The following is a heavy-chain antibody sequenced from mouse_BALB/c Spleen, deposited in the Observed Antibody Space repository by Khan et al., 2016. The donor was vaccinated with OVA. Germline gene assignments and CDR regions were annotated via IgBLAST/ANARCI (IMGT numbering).Heavy chain of an antibody. V-gene: IGHV5-6*01. D-gene: IGHD1-3*01. Sequence: EVALVESGGDLVRPGGSLKLSCAASGFTFSAYGMSWVRQSPDKRLEWVATINSDGYYTYYTDSLTGRFIIFRDNAKNTLYLQMRSLKSEDTAMYYCASHLSGSCAYWGQGTLVTVSA. CDR2: INSDGYYT. CDR1: GFTFSAYG. J-gene: IGHJ3*01. CDR3: ASHLSGSCAY.